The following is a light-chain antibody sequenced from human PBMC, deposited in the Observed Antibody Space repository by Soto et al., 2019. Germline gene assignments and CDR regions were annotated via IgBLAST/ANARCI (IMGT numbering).Light chain of an antibody. CDR2: GAS. CDR1: QTVTSNY. J-gene: IGKJ3*01. Sequence: EIVLTQSPGTLSLSPGERATLSCRASQTVTSNYLAWYQQKPGQAPRLLINGASNRAAGIPDRFSGSGSGTDFPLTINTLEPADFAVYYCQQYGSSPPTFGPGTKVDVK. CDR3: QQYGSSPPT. V-gene: IGKV3-20*01.